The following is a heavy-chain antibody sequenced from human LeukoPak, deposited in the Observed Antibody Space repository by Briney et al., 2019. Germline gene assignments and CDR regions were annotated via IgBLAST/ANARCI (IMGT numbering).Heavy chain of an antibody. D-gene: IGHD6-13*01. CDR3: ARADSSSWYRGYYFDY. Sequence: PSETLSLTCTVSGGSISSGSYYWSWVRQPAGKGLEWIGRIYTSGSTNYNPSLKSRVTISVDTSKNQFSLELSSVTAADTAVYYCARADSSSWYRGYYFDYWGQGTLVTVSS. CDR2: IYTSGST. CDR1: GGSISSGSYY. V-gene: IGHV4-61*02. J-gene: IGHJ4*02.